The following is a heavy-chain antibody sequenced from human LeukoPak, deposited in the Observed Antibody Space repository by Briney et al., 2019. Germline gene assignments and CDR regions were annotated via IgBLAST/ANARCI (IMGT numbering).Heavy chain of an antibody. CDR1: GGSFSGYY. D-gene: IGHD3-3*01. V-gene: IGHV4-4*07. Sequence: PSETLSLTCAVYGGSFSGYYWSWIRQPAGKGLEWIGRIYTSGSTNYNPSLKSRVTMSVDTSKNQFSLKLSSVTAADTAAYYCARDTTPTIFGVGDDNWFDPWGQGTLVTVSS. CDR3: ARDTTPTIFGVGDDNWFDP. J-gene: IGHJ5*02. CDR2: IYTSGST.